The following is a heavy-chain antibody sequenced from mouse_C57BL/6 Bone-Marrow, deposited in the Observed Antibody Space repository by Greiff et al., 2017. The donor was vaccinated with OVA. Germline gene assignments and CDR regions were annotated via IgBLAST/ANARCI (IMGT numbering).Heavy chain of an antibody. CDR1: GYSFTGYF. J-gene: IGHJ4*01. CDR2: INPYNGDT. CDR3: ARGLWLRVRYYYAMDY. V-gene: IGHV1-20*01. Sequence: VQLQQSGPELVKPGDSVKISCKASGYSFTGYFMNWVMQSHGKSLEWIGRINPYNGDTFYNQKFKGKATLTVAKSSSTAHMELRSLTSEDSAVYYCARGLWLRVRYYYAMDYWGQGTSVTVSA. D-gene: IGHD2-2*01.